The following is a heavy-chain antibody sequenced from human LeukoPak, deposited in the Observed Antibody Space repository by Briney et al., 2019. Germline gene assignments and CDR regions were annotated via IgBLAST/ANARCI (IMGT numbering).Heavy chain of an antibody. J-gene: IGHJ4*02. V-gene: IGHV3-53*01. D-gene: IGHD5-18*01. Sequence: GGSLRLSCAASGFTVSSNYMSWVRQAPGKGLEWVSVIYSGGSTYYADSVKGRFTISRDNSKNTLYLQMNGLRAEDTAVYYCARTPSGYSLADFDYWGQGTLVTVSS. CDR2: IYSGGST. CDR1: GFTVSSNY. CDR3: ARTPSGYSLADFDY.